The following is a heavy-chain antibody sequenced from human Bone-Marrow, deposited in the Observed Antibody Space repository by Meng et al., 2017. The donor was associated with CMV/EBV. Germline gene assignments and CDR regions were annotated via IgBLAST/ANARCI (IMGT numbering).Heavy chain of an antibody. CDR3: AKDSPAARRNYYGMDV. J-gene: IGHJ6*02. D-gene: IGHD6-6*01. CDR1: GGTFSSYA. CDR2: IIPIFGTA. V-gene: IGHV1-69*05. Sequence: SVKVSCKASGGTFSSYAISWVRQAPGQGLEWMGGIIPIFGTANYAQKFQGRVTITTDESTSTAYMELSSLRAEDTAVYYCAKDSPAARRNYYGMDVWGQGTTVTVSS.